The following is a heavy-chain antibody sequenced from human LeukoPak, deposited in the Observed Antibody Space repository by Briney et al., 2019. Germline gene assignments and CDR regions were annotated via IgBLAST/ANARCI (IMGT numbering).Heavy chain of an antibody. CDR2: INHSGST. CDR1: GGSFSGYY. Sequence: SETLSLTCAVYGGSFSGYYWSWIRQPPEKGLEWIGEINHSGSTNYNPSLKSRVTISVDTSKNQFSLKLSSVTAADTAVYYCAREYSSGWPGFDYWGQGTLVTVSS. D-gene: IGHD6-19*01. CDR3: AREYSSGWPGFDY. J-gene: IGHJ4*02. V-gene: IGHV4-34*01.